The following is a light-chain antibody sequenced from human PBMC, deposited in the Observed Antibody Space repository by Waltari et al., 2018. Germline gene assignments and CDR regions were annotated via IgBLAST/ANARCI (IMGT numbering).Light chain of an antibody. Sequence: EIVLTQSPATLSLSPGERATLSCRASQSVSSYLAWYQQKPGQAPRLLIYDASNRATGIPARFSGSGSGTDFTLTISSLEPEDVAVYYCQQRSNWPPITFGPGTKVDIK. J-gene: IGKJ3*01. V-gene: IGKV3-11*01. CDR3: QQRSNWPPIT. CDR2: DAS. CDR1: QSVSSY.